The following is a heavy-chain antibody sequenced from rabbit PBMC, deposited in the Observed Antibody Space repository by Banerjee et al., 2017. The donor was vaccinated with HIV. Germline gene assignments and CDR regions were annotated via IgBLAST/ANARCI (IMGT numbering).Heavy chain of an antibody. CDR3: VRAGVYAGSSSYTGFDFNL. J-gene: IGHJ4*01. D-gene: IGHD8-1*01. V-gene: IGHV1S45*01. Sequence: QEQLKETGGGLVQPGGSLTISCKASGFDFSSYYMSWVRQDPGKGLEWIAYIYAGNGDRAYYASWAKGRFTISKTSSTTVTLQMTSLTAADTATYFCVRAGVYAGSSSYTGFDFNLWGPGTLVTVS. CDR2: IYAGNGDRA. CDR1: GFDFSSYYM.